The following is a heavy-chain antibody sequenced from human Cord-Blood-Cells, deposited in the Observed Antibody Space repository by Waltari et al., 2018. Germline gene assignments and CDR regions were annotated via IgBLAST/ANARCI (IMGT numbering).Heavy chain of an antibody. Sequence: QVQLVQSGAEVKKPGASVKVSCKASGYTFTSYYMHWVRQAPGQGLEWMGIINPSGGSTSYAQKFQGRVTMTRDTTTSTVYMERSSLRSEDTAVYYCARDIRPYLSSSSFDYWGQGTLVTVSS. J-gene: IGHJ4*02. CDR1: GYTFTSYY. V-gene: IGHV1-46*01. CDR3: ARDIRPYLSSSSFDY. D-gene: IGHD6-6*01. CDR2: INPSGGST.